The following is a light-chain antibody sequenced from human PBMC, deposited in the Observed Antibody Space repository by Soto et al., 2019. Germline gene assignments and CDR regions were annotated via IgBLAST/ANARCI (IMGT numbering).Light chain of an antibody. J-gene: IGKJ1*01. V-gene: IGKV1-39*01. CDR1: QSITTY. CDR3: QQSYSTPPT. CDR2: SAS. Sequence: DIQMTQSPSSLSASVGDRVPITCRASQSITTYLNWYQQKPGKAPKLLIYSASSLQGGASSRFSGSGSGTEFTLTINSLQPEDFATYYCQQSYSTPPTFGQGTRVDIK.